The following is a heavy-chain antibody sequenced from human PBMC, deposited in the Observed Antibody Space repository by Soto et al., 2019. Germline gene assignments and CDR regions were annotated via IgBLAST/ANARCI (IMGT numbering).Heavy chain of an antibody. CDR1: GYTFTAYY. V-gene: IGHV1-2*02. J-gene: IGHJ4*02. CDR2: VDPDSGES. Sequence: QVHLVQSGAEVKKPGASVKVSCRPFGYTFTAYYIHWVRQAPGQGLEWMGWVDPDSGESRTVQSFQGRVTMNRDTSTSTVYMELRWLRSDAGAFYYCARDDYGPLDYWGQGTLVTVSS. D-gene: IGHD3-10*01. CDR3: ARDDYGPLDY.